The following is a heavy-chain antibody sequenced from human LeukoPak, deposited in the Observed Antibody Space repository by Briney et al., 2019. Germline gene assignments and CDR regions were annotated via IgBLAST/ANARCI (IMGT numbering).Heavy chain of an antibody. CDR1: GSTFSDYY. Sequence: PGGSLRLSCAASGSTFSDYYMSWIRQAPGKGLEWVSYISSSGSTIYYADSVKGRFTISRDNAKNSLYLQMNSLRAEDTAVYYCARESYDILTGAPGNYFDYWGQGTPVTVSS. V-gene: IGHV3-11*04. CDR3: ARESYDILTGAPGNYFDY. CDR2: ISSSGSTI. J-gene: IGHJ4*02. D-gene: IGHD3-9*01.